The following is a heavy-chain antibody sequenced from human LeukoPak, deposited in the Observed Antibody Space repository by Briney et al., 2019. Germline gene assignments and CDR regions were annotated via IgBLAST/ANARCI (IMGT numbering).Heavy chain of an antibody. CDR2: FAPEDGQT. J-gene: IGHJ4*02. V-gene: IGHV1-24*01. CDR3: TTGPGAISDDDY. D-gene: IGHD4/OR15-4a*01. Sequence: GASVKVSCKVSGYSLIELSMHWVRQAPGEGLEWMGGFAPEDGQTIYAQKFQGRLTMTEDTSTDTAYMDLSSLSSDDTAIYYCTTGPGAISDDDYWGQGTLVTVSS. CDR1: GYSLIELS.